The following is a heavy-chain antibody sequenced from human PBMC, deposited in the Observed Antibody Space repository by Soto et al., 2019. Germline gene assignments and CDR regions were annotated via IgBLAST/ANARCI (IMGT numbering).Heavy chain of an antibody. CDR3: ARAGYYGSGILL. D-gene: IGHD3-10*01. CDR2: ISSSSSTI. J-gene: IGHJ4*02. V-gene: IGHV3-48*02. CDR1: GFTFNSYS. Sequence: ESGGGLVQPGGSLRLPCAASGFTFNSYSMNWVRQAPGKGLEWVSYISSSSSTIYYADSVKGRFTISRDNAKNSLYLQMNSLRDEDTAVYYCARAGYYGSGILLWGQGTLVTVSS.